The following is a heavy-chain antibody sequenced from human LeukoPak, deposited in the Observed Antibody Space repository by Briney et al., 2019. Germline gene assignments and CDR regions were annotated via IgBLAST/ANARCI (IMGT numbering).Heavy chain of an antibody. J-gene: IGHJ4*02. CDR1: GYTFTDYY. V-gene: IGHV1-69-2*01. CDR2: VDPEDGET. D-gene: IGHD6-13*01. Sequence: ASVKVSCKASGYTFTDYYMHWVQQAPGKGLEWMGLVDPEDGETVYAEKFQGRVTITADTSTDTAYMELSSLRSEDTAVYYCATRDSSSPIDYWSQGTLVTVSS. CDR3: ATRDSSSPIDY.